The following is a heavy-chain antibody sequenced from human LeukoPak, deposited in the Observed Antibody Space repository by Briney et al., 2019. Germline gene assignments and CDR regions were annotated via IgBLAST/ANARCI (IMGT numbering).Heavy chain of an antibody. CDR3: AGGRMARYYDH. Sequence: SETLSLTCTVSGTAISSYFWNWIRQPPMKGLEWIGYFYHNGGTKYNPSLRSRVTISVDSSKKQVSLQVTSVTAADTATYYCAGGRMARYYDHWGQGALVAVSS. J-gene: IGHJ4*02. D-gene: IGHD2-8*01. CDR2: FYHNGGT. CDR1: GTAISSYF. V-gene: IGHV4-59*08.